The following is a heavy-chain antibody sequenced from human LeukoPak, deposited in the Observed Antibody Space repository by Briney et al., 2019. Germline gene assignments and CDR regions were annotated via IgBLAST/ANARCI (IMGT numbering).Heavy chain of an antibody. CDR1: GFAFSTYS. CDR3: ARGSSEVLLWFGESPN. V-gene: IGHV3-48*01. CDR2: ISSGSDTI. D-gene: IGHD3-10*01. Sequence: PGGSLRLSCAASGFAFSTYSMSWVRQAPGKGLEWVSHISSGSDTIYYADSVKGRFTISRDNAKNSLYLQVNRLRADDTAVYYCARGSSEVLLWFGESPNWGQGTMVTVSS. J-gene: IGHJ3*01.